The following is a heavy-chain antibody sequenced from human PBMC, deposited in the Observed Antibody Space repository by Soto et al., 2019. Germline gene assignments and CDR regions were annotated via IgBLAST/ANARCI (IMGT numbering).Heavy chain of an antibody. D-gene: IGHD6-19*01. J-gene: IGHJ4*02. CDR3: AEGGSGWPYFDY. CDR2: ISGSGGST. CDR1: GFTFSSYA. Sequence: EVQLLESGGGLVQPGGSLRLSCAASGFTFSSYAMSWVRQAPGKGLEWVSAISGSGGSTYYADSVKGRFTISRDNSKNTLYLQMNSLRAEDTAVYYCAEGGSGWPYFDYWGQGTLVTVSS. V-gene: IGHV3-23*01.